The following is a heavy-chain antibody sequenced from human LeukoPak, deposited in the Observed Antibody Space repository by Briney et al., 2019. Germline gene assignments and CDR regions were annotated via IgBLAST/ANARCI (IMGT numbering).Heavy chain of an antibody. CDR3: ARVGDYDFWRDDAFDI. J-gene: IGHJ3*02. V-gene: IGHV3-11*04. CDR2: ISSSGSTI. Sequence: GGSLRLSCAASGFTFSDYYMSWIRQAPGKGLEWVSYISSSGSTIYYADSVKGRFTISRDNAKNSLYLQMNSLRAEDTAVYYCARVGDYDFWRDDAFDIWGQGTMVTVSS. D-gene: IGHD3-3*01. CDR1: GFTFSDYY.